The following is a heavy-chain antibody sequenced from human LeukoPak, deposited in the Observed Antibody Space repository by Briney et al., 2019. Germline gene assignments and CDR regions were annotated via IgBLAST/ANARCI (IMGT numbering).Heavy chain of an antibody. CDR1: GGSISSYY. CDR2: IYYSGST. J-gene: IGHJ5*02. Sequence: PSETLSLTCTVSGGSISSYYWSWIRQPPGKGLEWIGYIYYSGSTNYNPSLKSRVTISVDTSKNQFSLKLSSVTAADTAVYYCASGNYDILTGYGWFDPWGQGTLVTVSS. V-gene: IGHV4-59*01. D-gene: IGHD3-9*01. CDR3: ASGNYDILTGYGWFDP.